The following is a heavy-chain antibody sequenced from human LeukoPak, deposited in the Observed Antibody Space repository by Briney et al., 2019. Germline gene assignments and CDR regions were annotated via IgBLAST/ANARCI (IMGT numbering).Heavy chain of an antibody. CDR3: ARDQATSGGGLDS. CDR1: GFTVSGTH. V-gene: IGHV3-53*01. Sequence: PGGSPRLSCAASGFTVSGTHMSWVRQAPGKGLEWISAIYTGGTTYYSDSVEGRFTISRDKSKNTLYLHMDSLRVEDTAVYYCARDQATSGGGLDSWGQGTLVTVSS. D-gene: IGHD3-16*01. CDR2: IYTGGTT. J-gene: IGHJ4*02.